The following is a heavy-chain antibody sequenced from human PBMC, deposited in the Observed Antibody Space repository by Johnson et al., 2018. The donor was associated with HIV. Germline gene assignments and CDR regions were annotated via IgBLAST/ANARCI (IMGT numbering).Heavy chain of an antibody. J-gene: IGHJ3*02. CDR2: ISYDGSNK. CDR1: GFTFDDYG. CDR3: ARRGLVGIVATSRGAFDI. V-gene: IGHV3-30*03. Sequence: QVQLVESGGGVVRPGGSLRLSCAASGFTFDDYGMSWVRQAPGKGLEWVAVISYDGSNKYYADSVKGRFTISRDNSKNTLYLQMNSLRAEDTAVYYCARRGLVGIVATSRGAFDIWGQGTMVTVSS. D-gene: IGHD5-12*01.